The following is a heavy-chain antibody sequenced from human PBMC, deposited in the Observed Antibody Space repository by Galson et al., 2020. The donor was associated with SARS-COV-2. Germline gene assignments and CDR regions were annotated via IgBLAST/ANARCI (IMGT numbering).Heavy chain of an antibody. CDR1: GYTFTSHD. D-gene: IGHD3-22*01. J-gene: IGHJ4*02. V-gene: IGHV1-8*01. Sequence: ASVKVSCKASGYTFTSHDINWVRQATGQGLEWMGWINPNSGNKGYAQKFQGRVTMTMNTSIRTAYMELSSLRPEDTAVYYCARAYTDYYDSSGDYSYYFDEWGQGTLGTVSS. CDR2: INPNSGNK. CDR3: ARAYTDYYDSSGDYSYYFDE.